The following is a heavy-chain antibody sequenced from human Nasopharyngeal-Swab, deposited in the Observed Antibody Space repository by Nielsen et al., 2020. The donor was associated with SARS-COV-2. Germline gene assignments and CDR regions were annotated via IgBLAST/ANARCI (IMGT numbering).Heavy chain of an antibody. V-gene: IGHV3-53*01. J-gene: IGHJ4*02. CDR3: ARDPIGAVAGPGGY. Sequence: GGSLRLSCAASGFTVSSNYMSWVRQAPGKGLEWVSVIYSGGSTYYADSVKGRFTISRDNSKNTLYLQMNSLRAEDTAEYYCARDPIGAVAGPGGYWGQGTLVTVSS. D-gene: IGHD6-19*01. CDR1: GFTVSSNY. CDR2: IYSGGST.